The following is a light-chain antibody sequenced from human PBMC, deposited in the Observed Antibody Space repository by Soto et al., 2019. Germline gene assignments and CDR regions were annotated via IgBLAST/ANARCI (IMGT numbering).Light chain of an antibody. Sequence: QSALTQPASVSGSPGQSITISCTGTSSDVGSYNLVSWYPQHPGKAPKLMIYEVSKRSSGVSNRFSGSKSGNTASLTISGLQAEDEADYYCCSYACSSTSYVFGTGTQLTV. CDR1: SSDVGSYNL. CDR3: CSYACSSTSYV. V-gene: IGLV2-23*02. CDR2: EVS. J-gene: IGLJ1*01.